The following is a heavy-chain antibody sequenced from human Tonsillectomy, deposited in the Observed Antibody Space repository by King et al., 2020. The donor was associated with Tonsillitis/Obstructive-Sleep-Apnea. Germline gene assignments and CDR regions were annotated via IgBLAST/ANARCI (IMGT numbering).Heavy chain of an antibody. D-gene: IGHD1-1*01. J-gene: IGHJ3*02. CDR2: KWYVGIIK. CDR1: GFTFSSYW. Sequence: QLVQSGGGVGQPGWSLRLSCAVSGFTFSSYWMHWVRQAPGKGLEWVGVKWYVGIIKSYGNSVKGRFTISRDNSKNTLYLQMNSLRAEDTAVYYCAKITEKGNWIDDAFDIWGQGTVVTVSS. V-gene: IGHV3-33*06. CDR3: AKITEKGNWIDDAFDI.